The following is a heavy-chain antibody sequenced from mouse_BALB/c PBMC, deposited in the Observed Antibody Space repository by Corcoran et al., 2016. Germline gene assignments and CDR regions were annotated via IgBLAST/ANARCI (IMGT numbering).Heavy chain of an antibody. D-gene: IGHD1-1*01. V-gene: IGHV1-18*01. CDR1: GYTFTEYT. CDR2: INPNNGGT. J-gene: IGHJ3*01. CDR3: ARRPLGSSYEAWVAY. Sequence: EDQLQQSGPELVKPGASVKISCKTSGYTFTEYTMHWVKQSHGKSLEWIGGINPNNGGTSYNQKFKGKATLTVDKSSSTAYMELRSLTSEDSAVYYCARRPLGSSYEAWVAYWCQGTLVTVSA.